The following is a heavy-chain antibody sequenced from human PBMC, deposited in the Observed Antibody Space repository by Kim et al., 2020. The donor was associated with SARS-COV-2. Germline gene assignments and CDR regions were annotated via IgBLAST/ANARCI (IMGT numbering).Heavy chain of an antibody. D-gene: IGHD2-21*01. V-gene: IGHV3-23*03. CDR2: IYSGGSST. CDR1: GFTFSSYA. Sequence: GGSLRLSCAASGFTFSSYAMSWVRQAPGKGLEWVSVIYSGGSSTYYADSVKGRFTISRDNSKNTLYLQMNSLRAEDTAVYYCAKDPGENCGGDCLDAFDIWGQGTMVTVSS. CDR3: AKDPGENCGGDCLDAFDI. J-gene: IGHJ3*02.